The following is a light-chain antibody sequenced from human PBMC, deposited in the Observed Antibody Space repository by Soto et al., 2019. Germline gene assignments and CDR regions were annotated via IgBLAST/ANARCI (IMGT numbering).Light chain of an antibody. CDR1: HDISNY. CDR2: DAS. Sequence: DIQMTQSPSSLSASVGDRVTITCQASHDISNYLNWYAQKPGKAPSLVIYDASYLETGVPSRFSGSGSGTDFTLTISSLQPEDIATYYCQRYYNAPFTFGGGTKVDIK. J-gene: IGKJ4*01. V-gene: IGKV1-33*01. CDR3: QRYYNAPFT.